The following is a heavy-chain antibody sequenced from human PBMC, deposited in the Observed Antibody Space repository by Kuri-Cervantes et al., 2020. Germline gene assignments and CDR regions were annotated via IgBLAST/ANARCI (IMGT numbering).Heavy chain of an antibody. J-gene: IGHJ4*02. Sequence: LRLSCAVSGGSISSGGYSWSWIRQPPGKGLEWIGYIYHSGSTYYNPSLKSRVTISVDRSKNQFSLKLSSVTAADTAVYYCASSGQLGFWGQGTLVTVSS. V-gene: IGHV4-30-2*01. CDR3: ASSGQLGF. CDR1: GGSISSGGYS. CDR2: IYHSGST. D-gene: IGHD6-13*01.